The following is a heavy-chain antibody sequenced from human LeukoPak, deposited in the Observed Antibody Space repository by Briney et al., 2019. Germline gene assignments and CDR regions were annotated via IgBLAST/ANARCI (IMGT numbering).Heavy chain of an antibody. CDR3: ARGLADYDFWSGWYYFDY. Sequence: QVQLVESGGGVVQPGRSLRLSCAASGFTFSSYAMHWVRQAPGKGLEWVAVISYDGSNKYYADSVKGRFTISRDNSKNTLYLQMNSLRAEDTAVYYCARGLADYDFWSGWYYFDYWGQGTLVTVSS. D-gene: IGHD3-3*01. J-gene: IGHJ4*02. CDR2: ISYDGSNK. V-gene: IGHV3-30*04. CDR1: GFTFSSYA.